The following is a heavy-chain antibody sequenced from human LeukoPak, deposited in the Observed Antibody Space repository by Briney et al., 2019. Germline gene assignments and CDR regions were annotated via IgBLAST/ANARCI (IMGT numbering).Heavy chain of an antibody. D-gene: IGHD3-9*01. CDR2: INWNGGSA. CDR3: AREARDYDILTGYYIY. V-gene: IGHV3-20*04. J-gene: IGHJ4*02. Sequence: GGSLRLSCAASGFTFDDYGMSWDRQAPGKGLEWVSGINWNGGSAGYADSVKGRFTISRDNAKNSLYLQMNSLRAEDTAVYYCAREARDYDILTGYYIYWGQRTLVTVSS. CDR1: GFTFDDYG.